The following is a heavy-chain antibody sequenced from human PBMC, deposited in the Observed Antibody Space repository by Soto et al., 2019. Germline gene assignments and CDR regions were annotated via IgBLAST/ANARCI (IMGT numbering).Heavy chain of an antibody. D-gene: IGHD3-9*01. V-gene: IGHV4-34*01. J-gene: IGHJ2*01. CDR2: INDRGSI. CDR3: ARESHDILTGPPWVWYFDL. CDR1: GGSFSGYY. Sequence: QVQLQQWGAGPLRPLETLSLTCGVSGGSFSGYYWAWILQSPGKGLEWIGEINDRGSINYNPSLKSRVSISDDTSKNHYSLNLRSVTAADTAVYYCARESHDILTGPPWVWYFDLWGRCTLVTVSS.